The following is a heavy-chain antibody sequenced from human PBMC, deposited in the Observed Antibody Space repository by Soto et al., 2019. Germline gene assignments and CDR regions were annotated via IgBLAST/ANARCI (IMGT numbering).Heavy chain of an antibody. V-gene: IGHV3-15*01. CDR1: EFTFSNAW. J-gene: IGHJ4*02. CDR3: TTDPMVGQRPY. Sequence: EVQLVESGGGLVKPGGSLRLSCAASEFTFSNAWMSWVRQAPGKGLEWVGRIKSKTVGGTTDYAAPVKGRFTISRDDSNNTLYLQMNSLKTEDTAVYYCTTDPMVGQRPYWGQGTLVTVSS. D-gene: IGHD6-25*01. CDR2: IKSKTVGGTT.